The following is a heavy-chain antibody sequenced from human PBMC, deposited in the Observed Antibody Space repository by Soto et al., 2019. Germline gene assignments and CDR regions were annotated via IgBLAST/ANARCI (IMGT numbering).Heavy chain of an antibody. Sequence: SETLSLTCTASGGSITNYYWNWIRQTPGKGLEWIGYIYYSGSTYYNPSLKSRVTISVDTSKNQFSLKLSSVTAADTAVYYCARPGTGTTGSYYYYGMDVWGQGTTVTVSS. CDR2: IYYSGST. CDR3: ARPGTGTTGSYYYYGMDV. D-gene: IGHD1-1*01. J-gene: IGHJ6*02. CDR1: GGSITNYY. V-gene: IGHV4-59*12.